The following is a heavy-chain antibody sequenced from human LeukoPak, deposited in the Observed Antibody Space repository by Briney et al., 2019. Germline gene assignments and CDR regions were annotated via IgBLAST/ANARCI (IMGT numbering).Heavy chain of an antibody. J-gene: IGHJ5*02. V-gene: IGHV1-2*06. CDR2: INPSGGGT. Sequence: ASVKVSCKASGYTFAGYYMHWVRQAPGQGLEWMGRINPSGGGTNYAQKFQGRVTMTRDTSISTAYMELSRLRSDDTAVYYCARVGTTVTSHGWFDPWGQGTQVTVSS. CDR1: GYTFAGYY. D-gene: IGHD4-17*01. CDR3: ARVGTTVTSHGWFDP.